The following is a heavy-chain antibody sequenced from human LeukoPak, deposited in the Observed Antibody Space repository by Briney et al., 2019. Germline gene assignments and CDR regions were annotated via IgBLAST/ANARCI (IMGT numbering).Heavy chain of an antibody. CDR1: GGSISSFY. V-gene: IGHV4-59*01. D-gene: IGHD2-15*01. J-gene: IGHJ4*02. Sequence: PSETLSLICTVSGGSISSFYWSWIRQPPGKGLEWIGYMSYGGSTNYNSTLKSRVTISLDTSKNQFSLKLNSETAADTAVYYCARGHCRGGSCYRTFFDQWGQGTLVTVSS. CDR3: ARGHCRGGSCYRTFFDQ. CDR2: MSYGGST.